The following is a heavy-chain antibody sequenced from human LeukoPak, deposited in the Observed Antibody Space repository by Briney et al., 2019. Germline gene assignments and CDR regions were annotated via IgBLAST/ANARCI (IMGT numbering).Heavy chain of an antibody. D-gene: IGHD1-26*01. V-gene: IGHV3-64*01. CDR1: GFTFSSYA. CDR2: ISSNGGST. CDR3: ARGEARIVGATRFDY. Sequence: GGSLRLSCAASGFTFSSYAMHWVRQAPGKGLEYVSAISSNGGSTYYANSVKGRFTISRDNSKNTLYLQMGSLRAEDMAVYYCARGEARIVGATRFDYWGQGTLVTVSS. J-gene: IGHJ4*02.